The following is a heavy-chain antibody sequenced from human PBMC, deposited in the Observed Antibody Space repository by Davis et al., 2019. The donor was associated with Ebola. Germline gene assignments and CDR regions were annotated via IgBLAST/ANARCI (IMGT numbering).Heavy chain of an antibody. D-gene: IGHD3-10*01. J-gene: IGHJ4*02. CDR3: ARLGVRGVIHTDY. CDR2: ISGSGGST. Sequence: GESLKISCAASGFTFSSYAMSWVRQAPGKGLEWVSAISGSGGSTYYADSVKGRFTISRDNSKKTLYLQMNSLRAEDTAVYYCARLGVRGVIHTDYWGQGTLVTVSS. CDR1: GFTFSSYA. V-gene: IGHV3-23*01.